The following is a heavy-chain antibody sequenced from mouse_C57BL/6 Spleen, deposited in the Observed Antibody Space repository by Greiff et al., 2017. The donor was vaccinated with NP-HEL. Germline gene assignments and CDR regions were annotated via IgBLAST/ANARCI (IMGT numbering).Heavy chain of an antibody. CDR2: IDPSDSET. CDR3: AREYYYGSSPFAY. CDR1: GYTFTSYW. Sequence: QVQLQQPGAELVRPGSSVKLSCKASGYTFTSYWMHWVKQRPIQGLEWIGNIDPSDSETPYNQKFKDKATLTVDKSSSTAYMQLSSLTSEDSAVYYCAREYYYGSSPFAYWGQGTLVTVSA. V-gene: IGHV1-52*01. J-gene: IGHJ3*01. D-gene: IGHD1-1*01.